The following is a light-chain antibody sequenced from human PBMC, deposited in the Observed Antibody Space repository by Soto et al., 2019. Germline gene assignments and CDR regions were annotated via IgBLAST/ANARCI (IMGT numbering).Light chain of an antibody. CDR3: QQYNSFPWT. CDR2: DAS. V-gene: IGKV1-5*01. Sequence: DIQMTQSPSTLSASVGDRVTITCWASQSISGWLAWFQQKPGKAPKFLIYDASKLESGVPSRFSGSRSGTEFTLTVSSLQADDFATYYCQQYNSFPWTFGQGTKVEIK. J-gene: IGKJ1*01. CDR1: QSISGW.